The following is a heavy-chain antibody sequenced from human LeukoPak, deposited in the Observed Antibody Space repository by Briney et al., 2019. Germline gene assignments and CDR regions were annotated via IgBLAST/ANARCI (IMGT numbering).Heavy chain of an antibody. CDR3: ARAPEGSYGDY. Sequence: GGSLRLSCAASGFTFTTYWMSWVRQAPGKGLEWVANIKQDGTEKYYVDSVKGRFTISRDNAKNSLYLQMNSLRAEDTAVYYCARAPEGSYGDYWGQGTLVTVSS. CDR2: IKQDGTEK. V-gene: IGHV3-7*01. CDR1: GFTFTTYW. D-gene: IGHD5-18*01. J-gene: IGHJ4*02.